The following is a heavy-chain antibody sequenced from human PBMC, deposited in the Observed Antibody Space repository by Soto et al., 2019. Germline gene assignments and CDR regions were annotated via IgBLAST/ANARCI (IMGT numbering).Heavy chain of an antibody. V-gene: IGHV1-69*13. J-gene: IGHJ5*02. CDR1: GGTFSSYA. CDR2: IIPIFGTA. CDR3: ASPRGLTLLGAWGFDP. Sequence: GASVQVSCKASGGTFSSYAISWVRQAPGQGLEWMGWIIPIFGTANYAQKFQGRVTITADESTSTAYMELSSLRSEDTAVYYCASPRGLTLLGAWGFDPWGQGTLVTVSS. D-gene: IGHD3-3*01.